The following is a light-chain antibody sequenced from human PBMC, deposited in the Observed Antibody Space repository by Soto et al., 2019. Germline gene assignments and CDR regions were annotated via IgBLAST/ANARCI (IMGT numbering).Light chain of an antibody. CDR3: QSYDSSLSGNVV. J-gene: IGLJ2*01. Sequence: QSVLTQPPSVSGAPGQRVTISCTGSSSNIGAGYDVHWYQQLPGTAPKLLIYGNNNRPSGVPDRCSGSKSGTSASLAITGLQAEDEADYYCQSYDSSLSGNVVFGGGTKLTVL. CDR2: GNN. CDR1: SSNIGAGYD. V-gene: IGLV1-40*01.